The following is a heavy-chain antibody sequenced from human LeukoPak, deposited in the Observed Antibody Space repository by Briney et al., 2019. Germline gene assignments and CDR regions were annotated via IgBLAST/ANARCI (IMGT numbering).Heavy chain of an antibody. D-gene: IGHD3-22*01. J-gene: IGHJ4*02. CDR2: ISSSSSYI. Sequence: PGGSLRLSCAASGFTFSSYSMNWVRQAPGKGLEWVSSISSSSSYIYYADSVKGRFTFSRDNAKNSLYLQMNSLRAEDTAVYYCARDAEYYYDSSGYYPYYFDYWGQGTLVTVSS. V-gene: IGHV3-21*01. CDR3: ARDAEYYYDSSGYYPYYFDY. CDR1: GFTFSSYS.